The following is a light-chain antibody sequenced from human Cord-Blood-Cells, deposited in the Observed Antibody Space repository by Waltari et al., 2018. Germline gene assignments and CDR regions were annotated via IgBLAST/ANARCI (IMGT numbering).Light chain of an antibody. CDR1: QSVLYSSNNKNY. J-gene: IGKJ1*01. CDR2: WAS. CDR3: QQYYSTPRT. V-gene: IGKV4-1*01. Sequence: DIVMTQSPDSLAVSLGERATINCKSSQSVLYSSNNKNYLAWSQQKPGQPPKRLIYWASTRESGVPDRFSGSGSGTDFTLTISSLQAEDVAVYYCQQYYSTPRTFGQGTKVEIK.